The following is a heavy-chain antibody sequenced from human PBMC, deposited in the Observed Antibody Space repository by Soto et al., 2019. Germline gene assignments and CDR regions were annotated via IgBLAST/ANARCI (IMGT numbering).Heavy chain of an antibody. D-gene: IGHD3-3*01. Sequence: SETLSLTCTVSGGSISSSSYYWGWIRQPPGKGLEWIGSIYYSGSTYYNPSLKSRVTISVDTSKNQFSLKLSSVTAADTAAYYCVSGAGIFGVVILYYYMYVWGKGTTVTVS. V-gene: IGHV4-39*01. J-gene: IGHJ6*03. CDR3: VSGAGIFGVVILYYYMYV. CDR1: GGSISSSSYY. CDR2: IYYSGST.